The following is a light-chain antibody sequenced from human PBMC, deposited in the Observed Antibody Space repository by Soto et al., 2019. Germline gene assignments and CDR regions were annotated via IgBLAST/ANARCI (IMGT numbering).Light chain of an antibody. CDR3: SSYTSSSTLVV. J-gene: IGLJ2*01. V-gene: IGLV2-14*01. Sequence: QSALTQPASVSGSPGQSITISCTGTSSDVVGYNYVSWYQQHPGKAPKLMIYDVSNRTSGVSNRFSGSKSVNTASLTISGLQAEDEADYYCSSYTSSSTLVVFGGGTKLTVL. CDR2: DVS. CDR1: SSDVVGYNY.